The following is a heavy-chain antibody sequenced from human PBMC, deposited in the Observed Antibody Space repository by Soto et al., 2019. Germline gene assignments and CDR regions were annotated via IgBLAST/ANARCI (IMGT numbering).Heavy chain of an antibody. J-gene: IGHJ4*02. CDR2: IIPIFGTA. D-gene: IGHD1-26*01. Sequence: QVQLVQSGAEVKKPGSSVKVSCNASGGTFSSYSINWVRQAPGQGLEWMGEIIPIFGTANYAQKFQGRVTITADESTSPAYMELSSLRSEDTAVYYCARDGGRHSGGIDYWGQGTLVTVSS. V-gene: IGHV1-69*01. CDR3: ARDGGRHSGGIDY. CDR1: GGTFSSYS.